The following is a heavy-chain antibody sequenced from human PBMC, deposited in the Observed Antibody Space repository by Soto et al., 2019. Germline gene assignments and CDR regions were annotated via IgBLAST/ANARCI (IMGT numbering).Heavy chain of an antibody. D-gene: IGHD3-16*01. CDR2: IKADGSEK. CDR3: ARARGVDS. J-gene: IGHJ5*01. V-gene: IGHV3-7*03. CDR1: GFTFGGFY. Sequence: VQLVESGGGSVKPGGSLRLSCAASGFTFGGFYMGWIRQAPGRGLEWVANIKADGSEKYYVDSVKGRFTISRDNAKNSLYLQMNSLRAEDTAVYYCARARGVDSWGQGTLVTVSS.